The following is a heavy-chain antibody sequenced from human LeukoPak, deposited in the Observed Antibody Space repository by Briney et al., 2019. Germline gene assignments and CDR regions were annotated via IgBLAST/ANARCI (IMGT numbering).Heavy chain of an antibody. CDR3: IVGSAYCGGDCYSSFDY. J-gene: IGHJ4*02. CDR2: IIPFFGTA. CDR1: GGTFSSYA. V-gene: IGHV1-69*13. Sequence: SVKVSCKASGGTFSSYAISWVRQAPGQGLEWMGGIIPFFGTANYAQEFQGRVTVTADESTSTAYMELSSLRSEDTAVYYCIVGSAYCGGDCYSSFDYWGQGTLVTVSS. D-gene: IGHD2-21*02.